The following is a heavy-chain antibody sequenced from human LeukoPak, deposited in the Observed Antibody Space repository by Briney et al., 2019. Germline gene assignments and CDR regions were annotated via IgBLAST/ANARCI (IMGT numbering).Heavy chain of an antibody. V-gene: IGHV1-18*01. D-gene: IGHD3-16*02. J-gene: IGHJ4*02. CDR1: GYTFTSYG. CDR3: ARVPLGELSLFGPYYYFDY. Sequence: GASVKVSCKASGYTFTSYGISWVRQAPGQGLEWMGWISAYNGNTSYAQKLQGRVTMTTDTSTSTAYMELRSLRSDDTAVYYCARVPLGELSLFGPYYYFDYWGQGTLVTVSS. CDR2: ISAYNGNT.